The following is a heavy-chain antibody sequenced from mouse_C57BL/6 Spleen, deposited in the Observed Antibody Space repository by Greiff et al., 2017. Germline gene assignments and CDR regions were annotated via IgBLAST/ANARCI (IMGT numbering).Heavy chain of an antibody. CDR2: IDPSDSET. J-gene: IGHJ3*01. CDR1: GYTFTSYW. V-gene: IGHV1-52*01. CDR3: ARSGFYCGSSCWFAY. D-gene: IGHD1-1*01. Sequence: QVQLQQPGAELVRPGSSVTLSCKASGYTFTSYWMHWVKQRPIQGLEWIGNIDPSDSETHYNQKFKDKATLTVDKSASTAYMQLSSLPSEDSAVYYCARSGFYCGSSCWFAYWGQGTLVTVSA.